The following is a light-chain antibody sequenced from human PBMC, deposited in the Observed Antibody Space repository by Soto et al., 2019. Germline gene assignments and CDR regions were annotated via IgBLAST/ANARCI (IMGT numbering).Light chain of an antibody. V-gene: IGLV2-14*01. CDR3: NSYAGDIIRFV. J-gene: IGLJ1*01. Sequence: QSALTRPASVSGSPGQSVTISCTGTSSDVGAYKYVSWYQQHPGKAPKLMIYEVSNRPSGVSNRFSGSKSGNTASLTISGLQADDEADYYCNSYAGDIIRFVFGTGTKVTVL. CDR2: EVS. CDR1: SSDVGAYKY.